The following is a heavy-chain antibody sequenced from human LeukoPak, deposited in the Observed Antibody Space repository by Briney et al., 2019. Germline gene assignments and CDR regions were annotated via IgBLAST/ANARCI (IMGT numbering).Heavy chain of an antibody. V-gene: IGHV4-59*08. CDR3: ARLGFCRGDNCLDDY. CDR1: GGSMSPYY. CDR2: IFYTGGT. Sequence: SETLSLTCTVSGGSMSPYYWSWMRQPPGKGPEDVGYIFYTGGTNYNPSLKRRVTVSLDTSKNQFSLKLSSVTATDTAVYYCARLGFCRGDNCLDDYWGQGTLVTVSS. D-gene: IGHD2-15*01. J-gene: IGHJ4*02.